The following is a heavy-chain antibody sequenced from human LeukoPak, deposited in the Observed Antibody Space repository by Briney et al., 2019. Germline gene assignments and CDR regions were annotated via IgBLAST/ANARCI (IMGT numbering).Heavy chain of an antibody. J-gene: IGHJ4*02. V-gene: IGHV3-48*03. D-gene: IGHD3-3*01. Sequence: PGGSLRLSCAASGFTFSSYEMNWVRQAPGKGLEWVSYISSSGSIIYYADFVKGRFTISRDNAKNSLYLQMNSLRAEDTAVYYCARERDDYYFDYWGQGTLVTVSS. CDR2: ISSSGSII. CDR3: ARERDDYYFDY. CDR1: GFTFSSYE.